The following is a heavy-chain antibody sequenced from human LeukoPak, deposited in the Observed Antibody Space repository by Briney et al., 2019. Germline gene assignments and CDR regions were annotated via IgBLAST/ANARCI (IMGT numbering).Heavy chain of an antibody. CDR1: GYTFSDYA. V-gene: IGHV1-3*01. D-gene: IGHD5-18*01. Sequence: VASVKVSCKASGYTFSDYAMHWVRQAPGQRFEWMGWIDAGNGDTRYSQKFQGRVTITRDTSASTAYMELSSLRSEDTAVYYCARDQGGQLWFWGQGTLVTVSS. CDR2: IDAGNGDT. J-gene: IGHJ4*02. CDR3: ARDQGGQLWF.